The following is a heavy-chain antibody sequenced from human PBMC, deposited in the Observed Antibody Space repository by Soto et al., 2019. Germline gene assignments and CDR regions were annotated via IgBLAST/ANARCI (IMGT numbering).Heavy chain of an antibody. CDR2: INPNSGGP. CDR3: ARYCSGGSCSPETFDY. J-gene: IGHJ4*02. Sequence: QVQLVQSGAEVKKPGASVKVSCKASGYTFTGYYMHWVRQAPGQGLEWMGWINPNSGGPNYAQKFQGWVTMTRDTSISTAYMELSRLRSDDTAVYYCARYCSGGSCSPETFDYWGQGTLVTVSS. V-gene: IGHV1-2*04. D-gene: IGHD2-15*01. CDR1: GYTFTGYY.